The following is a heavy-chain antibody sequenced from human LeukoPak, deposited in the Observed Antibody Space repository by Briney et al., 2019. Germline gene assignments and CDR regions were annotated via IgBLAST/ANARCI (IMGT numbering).Heavy chain of an antibody. Sequence: GGSLRLSCAASGFTFSSYSMNWVRQAPGKGLEWVSYISSSSSTIYYADSVKGRFTISRDNAKNSLYLQMNSLRAEDTAIYYCARGPGLEYSTSWYAYWGQGTLVTVSS. V-gene: IGHV3-48*01. CDR3: ARGPGLEYSTSWYAY. CDR2: ISSSSSTI. J-gene: IGHJ4*02. CDR1: GFTFSSYS. D-gene: IGHD6-13*01.